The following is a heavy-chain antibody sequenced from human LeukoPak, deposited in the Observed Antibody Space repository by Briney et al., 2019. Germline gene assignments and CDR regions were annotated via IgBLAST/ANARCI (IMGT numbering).Heavy chain of an antibody. V-gene: IGHV4-4*02. CDR1: GDSINSLDL. J-gene: IGHJ4*02. Sequence: SGTLSLTCTVSGDSINSLDLWSWVRQPPGKGLEWIGEMYLSGTTHSNPSVKSRVTISIDKSKNQFSLKLSSVTAADTAVYYCARDLSESSSFGSWGQGSLVTVSS. CDR2: MYLSGTT. D-gene: IGHD6-6*01. CDR3: ARDLSESSSFGS.